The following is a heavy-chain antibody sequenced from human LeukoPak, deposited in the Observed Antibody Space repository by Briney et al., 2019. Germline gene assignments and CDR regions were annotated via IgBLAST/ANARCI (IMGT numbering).Heavy chain of an antibody. Sequence: PGGSLRLSCTVSGFTVSTTLMDWVRQAPGKGLEWVSLIYDDGRTIYADSVRGRFTISRDSSKSRVDLQMNSLRAEDTAIYFCARDRAGRKSWVEFDLWGQGTLVTVS. J-gene: IGHJ5*02. CDR3: ARDRAGRKSWVEFDL. CDR1: GFTVSTTL. CDR2: IYDDGRT. D-gene: IGHD3-10*01. V-gene: IGHV3-53*01.